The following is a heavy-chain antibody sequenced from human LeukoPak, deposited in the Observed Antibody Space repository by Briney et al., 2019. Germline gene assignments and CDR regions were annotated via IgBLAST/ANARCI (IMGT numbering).Heavy chain of an antibody. CDR3: AGGTWGDDRTFDF. CDR1: GFTFSSYN. CDR2: ISGTSSFI. D-gene: IGHD2-21*02. J-gene: IGHJ3*01. V-gene: IGHV3-48*01. Sequence: GGSLRLSCAASGFTFSSYNMNWVRQAPGKRLEWISYISGTSSFIYYSHSVKGRFAISRDNGKYSLYLQMNSLRACYPAVYCGAGGTWGDDRTFDFWGQGAMVTVSS.